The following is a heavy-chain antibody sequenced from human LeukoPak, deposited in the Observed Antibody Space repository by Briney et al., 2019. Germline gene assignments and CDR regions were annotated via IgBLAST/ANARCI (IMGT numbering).Heavy chain of an antibody. CDR2: INADNGDT. Sequence: GASVKVSCKASGYTFTSYDINWVRQAIGQGLEWMGWINADNGDTKYSQKFQGRVTITRNTSANTAYMELSSLRSEDTAVFYCASTDYYDSSGYHLRYWGQGTLVTVSS. V-gene: IGHV1-3*01. CDR3: ASTDYYDSSGYHLRY. CDR1: GYTFTSYD. D-gene: IGHD3-22*01. J-gene: IGHJ4*02.